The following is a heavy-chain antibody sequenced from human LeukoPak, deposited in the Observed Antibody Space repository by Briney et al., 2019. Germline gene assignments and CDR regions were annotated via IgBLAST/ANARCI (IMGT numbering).Heavy chain of an antibody. CDR2: ISGSGGST. J-gene: IGHJ3*02. Sequence: GGSLRLSCAASGFTFSSYAMSWVRQAPGKGLEWVSAISGSGGSTYYADSVKGRFTISRDNSKNTLYLQMNSLRAEDTVVYYCAKDCLKTGAFDAFDIWGQGTMVTVSS. CDR3: AKDCLKTGAFDAFDI. V-gene: IGHV3-23*01. CDR1: GFTFSSYA.